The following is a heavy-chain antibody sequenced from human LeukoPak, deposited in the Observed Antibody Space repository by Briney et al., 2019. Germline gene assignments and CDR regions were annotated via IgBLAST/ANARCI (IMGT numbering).Heavy chain of an antibody. J-gene: IGHJ4*02. D-gene: IGHD3-22*01. CDR3: ARGLAAYDSSGYGTY. CDR2: ISTYNGNT. V-gene: IGHV1-18*01. CDR1: GYTFTKYG. Sequence: GASVKVSCKASGYTFTKYGITWVRQAPEQGLEWMGWISTYNGNTNYAQKLQGRVTMTTDTSTSTAYMELRSLRSDDTAVYYCARGLAAYDSSGYGTYWGQGTLVTVSS.